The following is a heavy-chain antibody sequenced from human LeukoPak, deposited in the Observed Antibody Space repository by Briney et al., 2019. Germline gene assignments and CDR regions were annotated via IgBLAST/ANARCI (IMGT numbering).Heavy chain of an antibody. CDR2: INSDGSAT. CDR3: ARRQYRSSWYYFDY. CDR1: GCSLSSYW. Sequence: PGGSLRLSCAASGCSLSSYWMHWVRQAPGQGMVWVSRINSDGSATNYADSVKGRFTISRDNAKNTLYLQMNSLRAEDTAVYYCARRQYRSSWYYFDYWGQGTLVTVSS. J-gene: IGHJ4*02. D-gene: IGHD6-13*01. V-gene: IGHV3-74*01.